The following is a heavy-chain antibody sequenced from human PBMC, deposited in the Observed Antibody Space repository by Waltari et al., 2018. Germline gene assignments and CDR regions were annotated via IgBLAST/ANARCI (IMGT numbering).Heavy chain of an antibody. J-gene: IGHJ5*02. D-gene: IGHD3-22*01. CDR1: GGSISSSSYY. Sequence: QLQLQESGPGLVKPSETLSLTCTVSGGSISSSSYYWGWIRQPPGKGLEWIGSIYYSGSTYYHPSLKSRVTISVDTSKNQFSLKLSSVTAADTAVYYCARHYYYDSSGYWFDPWGQGTLVTVSS. CDR2: IYYSGST. CDR3: ARHYYYDSSGYWFDP. V-gene: IGHV4-39*07.